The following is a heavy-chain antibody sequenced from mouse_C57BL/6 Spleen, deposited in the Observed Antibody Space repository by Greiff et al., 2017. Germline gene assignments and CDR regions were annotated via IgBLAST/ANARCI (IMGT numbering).Heavy chain of an antibody. V-gene: IGHV1-39*01. CDR3: AGCYSNGYFDY. CDR2: INPNYGTT. D-gene: IGHD2-5*01. Sequence: EVHLHHSLPYLFPPRASFPLSRPASGYSFTASPLPPLKQSNGKRLEWIGVINPNYGTTSYNQNFKGKATLTVDQSSSTAYMQLNSLTSEDSAVYYCAGCYSNGYFDYWGQGTTLTVSS. CDR1: GYSFTASP. J-gene: IGHJ2*01.